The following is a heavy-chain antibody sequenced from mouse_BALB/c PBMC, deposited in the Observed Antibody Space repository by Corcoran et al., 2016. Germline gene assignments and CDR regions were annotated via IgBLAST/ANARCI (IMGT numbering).Heavy chain of an antibody. Sequence: EVQLQRSGAELVRPGALVKLSCKASGFNIKDYYMHWVKQRPEQGLEWIGWIDPENGNTIYDPKFQGKASITADTSSNTAYLQLSILTSEDTAVYYCASWGALYPFDFCGQGTTLTLSS. V-gene: IGHV14-1*02. CDR1: GFNIKDYY. D-gene: IGHD2-1*01. CDR2: IDPENGNT. J-gene: IGHJ2*01. CDR3: ASWGALYPFDF.